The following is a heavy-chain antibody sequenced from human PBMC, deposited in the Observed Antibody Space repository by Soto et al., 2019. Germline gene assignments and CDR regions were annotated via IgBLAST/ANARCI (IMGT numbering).Heavy chain of an antibody. J-gene: IGHJ3*02. V-gene: IGHV3-11*06. CDR3: AKAREDGDAFDI. CDR1: GFTFSDYY. Sequence: RRLSCAASGFTFSDYYMSWIRQAPGKGLEWVSYISSSSSYTNYADSVKGRFTISRDNAKNSLYLQMNSLRAEDTAVYYCAKAREDGDAFDIWGQGTMVTVSS. CDR2: ISSSSSYT.